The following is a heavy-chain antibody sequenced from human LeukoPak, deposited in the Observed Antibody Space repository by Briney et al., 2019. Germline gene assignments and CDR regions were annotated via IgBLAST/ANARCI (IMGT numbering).Heavy chain of an antibody. V-gene: IGHV1-69*01. CDR1: GGTFSSYA. Sequence: SVKVSCKASGGTFSSYAMSWVRQAPGQGLEWMGVIIPIFGTANYAQKFQGRATITADESTSTAYMELSSLRSEDTAVYYCARDFIPQQLDNDAFDIWGQGTMVAVSS. CDR3: ARDFIPQQLDNDAFDI. D-gene: IGHD6-13*01. J-gene: IGHJ3*02. CDR2: IIPIFGTA.